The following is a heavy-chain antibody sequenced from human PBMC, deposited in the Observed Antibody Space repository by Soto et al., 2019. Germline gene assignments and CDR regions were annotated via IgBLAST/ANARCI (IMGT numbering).Heavy chain of an antibody. D-gene: IGHD6-19*01. CDR1: GYTFTGYY. CDR2: INPNSGGT. CDR3: ARYQSIAVAPGYYYGMDV. Sequence: QVQLVQSGAEVKKPGASVKVSCKASGYTFTGYYMHWVRQAPGQGLEWMGGINPNSGGTNYAQKFQGWVTMTRDTAISTAYMELSRLRSDDTAVYYCARYQSIAVAPGYYYGMDVWGQGTTVTVSS. J-gene: IGHJ6*02. V-gene: IGHV1-2*04.